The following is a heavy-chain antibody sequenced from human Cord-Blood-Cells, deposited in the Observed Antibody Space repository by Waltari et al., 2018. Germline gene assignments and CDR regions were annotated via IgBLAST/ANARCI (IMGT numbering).Heavy chain of an antibody. CDR1: GYTFTRYD. CDR2: MNPNSGNT. CDR3: ARGLGGYYTGYNWFDP. V-gene: IGHV1-8*03. D-gene: IGHD3-3*01. J-gene: IGHJ5*02. Sequence: QVQLVQSGAEVKKPGASVKVSCKASGYTFTRYDLKWVRPATGQGLEWMGWMNPNSGNTGYAQKFQGRVTITRNTSISTAYMELSSLRSEDTAVYYCARGLGGYYTGYNWFDPWGQGTLVTVSS.